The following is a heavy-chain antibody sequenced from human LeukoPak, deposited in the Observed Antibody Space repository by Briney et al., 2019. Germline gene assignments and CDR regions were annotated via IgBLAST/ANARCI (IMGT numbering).Heavy chain of an antibody. D-gene: IGHD3-3*01. V-gene: IGHV4-39*01. Sequence: SETLSLTCTVSGGSISSYYWSWIRQPPGEGLEWIGSIYYSGSTYYNPSLKSRVTLSVDTSKNQFSLKLSSVTAADTAVYYCARGGSYDFWSAYYFDSWGQGTLVTVSS. CDR2: IYYSGST. J-gene: IGHJ4*02. CDR3: ARGGSYDFWSAYYFDS. CDR1: GGSISSYY.